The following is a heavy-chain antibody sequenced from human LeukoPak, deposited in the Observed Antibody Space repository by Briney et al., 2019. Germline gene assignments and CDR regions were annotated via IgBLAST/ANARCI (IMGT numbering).Heavy chain of an antibody. J-gene: IGHJ4*02. D-gene: IGHD6-13*01. CDR3: AKGHGSTWAIIDH. V-gene: IGHV3-30*18. CDR2: LSHNVAIK. Sequence: GGSLTLSCAVSGFSFSSYGVHWVRQAPGKGLEWVGTLSHNVAIKYYPDSVRGRFTISRDNSKNTLYLQMNSLRLEDTAVYYCAKGHGSTWAIIDHWGQGTLVTVSS. CDR1: GFSFSSYG.